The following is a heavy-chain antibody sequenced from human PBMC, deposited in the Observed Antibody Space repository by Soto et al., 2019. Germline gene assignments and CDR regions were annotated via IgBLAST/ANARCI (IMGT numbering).Heavy chain of an antibody. D-gene: IGHD6-13*01. CDR3: ARSGSSSWTRGYFDP. CDR1: GYNFTNYW. CDR2: FYPGGSNT. Sequence: GESLKISCKGSGYNFTNYWIGWVRQMPGKGLEWMGIFYPGGSNTRYSPSLQGQVTMSADKSISTAYLQWSSLKASDTAMYYCARSGSSSWTRGYFDPWGQGTLVTVSS. V-gene: IGHV5-51*01. J-gene: IGHJ4*02.